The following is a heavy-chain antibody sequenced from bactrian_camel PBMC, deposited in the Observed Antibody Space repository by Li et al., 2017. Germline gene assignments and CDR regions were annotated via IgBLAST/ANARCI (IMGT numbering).Heavy chain of an antibody. CDR3: AADRFRRLDCSGVYH. J-gene: IGHJ4*01. V-gene: IGHV3S1*01. Sequence: HVQLVESGGGSVQTGGSLTLSCVASADRDSDYCMAWFRQRPNSEREGVGIFDTDGTIDYEDSVKGRFTISRDNAKNTLYLQMNSLKPEDTAMYYCAADRFRRLDCSGVYHWGQGTQVTVS. CDR2: FDTDGTI. CDR1: ADRDSDYC. D-gene: IGHD2*01.